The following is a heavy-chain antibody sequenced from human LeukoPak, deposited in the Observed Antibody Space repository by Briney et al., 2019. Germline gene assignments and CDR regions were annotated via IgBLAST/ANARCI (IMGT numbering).Heavy chain of an antibody. CDR3: ARGGVIFDY. D-gene: IGHD2-21*01. V-gene: IGHV3-33*08. Sequence: PGGSLRLSCAASGFTFNSYAMSWVRQAPGKGLEWVAVIWYDGSNKYYADSVKGRFTISRDNSKNTLYLQMNSLRAEDTAVYYCARGGVIFDYWGQGTLVTVSS. CDR2: IWYDGSNK. J-gene: IGHJ4*02. CDR1: GFTFNSYA.